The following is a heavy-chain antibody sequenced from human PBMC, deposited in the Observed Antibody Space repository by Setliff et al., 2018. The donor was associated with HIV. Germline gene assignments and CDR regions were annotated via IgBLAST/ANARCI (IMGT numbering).Heavy chain of an antibody. Sequence: PSETLSLTCIVSGGSISSSSYYWGWIRQPPGKGLEWIGTVYYSGSTYYNPSLKSRVTISVDTSENQFSLKLSSVTAADTAVYYCARVNYYDSSGYYEDAFDIWGQGTMVTVSS. V-gene: IGHV4-39*07. CDR3: ARVNYYDSSGYYEDAFDI. D-gene: IGHD3-22*01. CDR2: VYYSGST. CDR1: GGSISSSSYY. J-gene: IGHJ3*02.